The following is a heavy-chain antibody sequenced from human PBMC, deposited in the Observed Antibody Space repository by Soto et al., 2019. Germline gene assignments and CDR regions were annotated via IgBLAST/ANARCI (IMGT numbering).Heavy chain of an antibody. CDR2: INAGNGNT. D-gene: IGHD2-21*02. CDR3: ARAWVVVTAPDY. Sequence: QVQLVQSGAEEKKPGASVKVSCKASGYTFTSYAMHWVRQAPGQRLEWMGWINAGNGNTKYSQKFQGRVTITRDTSASTAYMELRSLRSDDTAVYYCARAWVVVTAPDYWGQGTLVTVSS. CDR1: GYTFTSYA. J-gene: IGHJ4*02. V-gene: IGHV1-3*05.